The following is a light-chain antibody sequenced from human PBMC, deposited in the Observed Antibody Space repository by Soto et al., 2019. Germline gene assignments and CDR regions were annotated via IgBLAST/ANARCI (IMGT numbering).Light chain of an antibody. V-gene: IGLV6-57*04. Sequence: NFMLTQPHSVSESPGKTVTISCTRSSGSIASNYVQWYQQRPGSAPTTVIYEDNQRPSGFPDRFSGSIDSSSNSASLTISGLNTEDEADYYCQSYDSSNPHVVFGGGTKLTVL. CDR1: SGSIASNY. CDR3: QSYDSSNPHVV. CDR2: EDN. J-gene: IGLJ2*01.